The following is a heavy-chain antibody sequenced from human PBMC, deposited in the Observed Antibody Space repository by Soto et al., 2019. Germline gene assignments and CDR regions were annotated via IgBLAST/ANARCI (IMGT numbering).Heavy chain of an antibody. CDR2: IYWDDDK. Sequence: SGPTLVNPTQTLTLTCTFSGFSLSTSGVGVGWIRQPPGKALEWLALIYWDDDKRYSPSLKSRLTITKDTSKNQVVLTMTNMDPVDTATYYCAHSGKDILTGYHNWFDPWGQGTLVTVSS. J-gene: IGHJ5*02. CDR1: GFSLSTSGVG. CDR3: AHSGKDILTGYHNWFDP. V-gene: IGHV2-5*02. D-gene: IGHD3-9*01.